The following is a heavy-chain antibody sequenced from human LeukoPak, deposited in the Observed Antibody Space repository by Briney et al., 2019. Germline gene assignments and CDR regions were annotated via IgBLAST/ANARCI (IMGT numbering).Heavy chain of an antibody. V-gene: IGHV3-30*02. CDR1: GFTFSSYG. J-gene: IGHJ4*02. Sequence: AGGSLRLSCAASGFTFSSYGMHWVRQAPGKGLEWVAFIQYDGSNKYYADSVKGRFTISRDNSKNTLYLQMNSLRAEDTAVYYCAKDLGQYYFDYWGQGTLVTVSS. D-gene: IGHD6-19*01. CDR3: AKDLGQYYFDY. CDR2: IQYDGSNK.